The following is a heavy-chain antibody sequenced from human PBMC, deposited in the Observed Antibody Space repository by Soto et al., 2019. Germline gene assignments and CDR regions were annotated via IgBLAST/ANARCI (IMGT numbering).Heavy chain of an antibody. CDR2: IYYSGSN. J-gene: IGHJ4*02. CDR3: AREKYYYDSSGYKNDFDY. V-gene: IGHV4-31*03. D-gene: IGHD3-22*01. Sequence: QVQLQESGPGLVKPSQTLSLTCTVSGGSISSGGYYWSWIRQHPGKGLEWIGYIYYSGSNYYNPSLKSRVTISVDTSKNQFSLKLSSVTAADTAVYYCAREKYYYDSSGYKNDFDYWGQGTLVTVSS. CDR1: GGSISSGGYY.